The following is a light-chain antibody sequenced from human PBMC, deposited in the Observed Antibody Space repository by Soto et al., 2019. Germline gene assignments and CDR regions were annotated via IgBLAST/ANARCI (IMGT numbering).Light chain of an antibody. CDR1: QSISSW. J-gene: IGKJ5*01. V-gene: IGKV1-5*01. CDR2: DAS. Sequence: DIQMTQSPSTLPASVGDRVTITCRANQSISSWLAWYQQKPGKAPKLLIYDASSLESGVPSRFSGSGSGTNFTLIISFLQPEDFAIYYCQQCHATPLTFGQGTLLEIK. CDR3: QQCHATPLT.